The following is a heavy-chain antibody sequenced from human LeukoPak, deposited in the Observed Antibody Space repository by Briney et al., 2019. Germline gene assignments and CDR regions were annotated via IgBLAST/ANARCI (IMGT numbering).Heavy chain of an antibody. CDR2: IYYSGST. J-gene: IGHJ4*02. CDR3: ARAHSGYYDSSGYSLFDY. CDR1: GGSISSYY. Sequence: PSETLSLTCTVSGGSISSYYWSWIRQPPGKGLEWIGYIYYSGSTYYNPSLKSRVTISVDTSKNQFSLKLSSVTAADTAVYYCARAHSGYYDSSGYSLFDYWGQGTLVTVSS. V-gene: IGHV4-59*08. D-gene: IGHD3-22*01.